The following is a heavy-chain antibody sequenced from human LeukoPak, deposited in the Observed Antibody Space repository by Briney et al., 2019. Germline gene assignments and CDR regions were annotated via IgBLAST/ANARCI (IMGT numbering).Heavy chain of an antibody. V-gene: IGHV3-30*18. CDR3: AKVRSPLYYYYTMDV. J-gene: IGHJ6*02. CDR1: GFTFSSYG. CDR2: ILYDGSNQ. Sequence: GGSLRFSCAASGFTFSSYGMYWVRQAPGKGLEWVAVILYDGSNQYYADSVKGRFTIPRDNSKNTVDLQMNSLRGEDTAVYYCAKVRSPLYYYYTMDVWGQG.